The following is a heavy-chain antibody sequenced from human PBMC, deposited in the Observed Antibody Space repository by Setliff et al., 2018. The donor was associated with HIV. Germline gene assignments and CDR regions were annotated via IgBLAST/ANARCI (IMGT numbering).Heavy chain of an antibody. CDR3: AREAAYYDSIGYYSYWYIDL. V-gene: IGHV3-72*01. D-gene: IGHD3-22*01. CDR2: IRNRPNSFNT. CDR1: GFTLSDNY. J-gene: IGHJ2*01. Sequence: AGGSLRLSCAASGFTLSDNYMDWVSLAPGKGLEWVGRIRNRPNSFNTYYAASVEGRFTISRDDSENSLYLQMNSLKSEDTAWYFCAREAAYYDSIGYYSYWYIDLWGRGTLVTVSS.